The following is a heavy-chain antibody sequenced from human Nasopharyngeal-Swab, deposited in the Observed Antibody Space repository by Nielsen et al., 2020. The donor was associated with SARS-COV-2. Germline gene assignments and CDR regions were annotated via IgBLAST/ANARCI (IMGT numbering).Heavy chain of an antibody. J-gene: IGHJ4*02. CDR3: ARDKISWRIVGAAELIY. D-gene: IGHD1-26*01. CDR2: IYNGGST. V-gene: IGHV3-66*01. CDR1: GFTVSSNY. Sequence: GESLKISCAASGFTVSSNYMSWVRQAPGKGLQWVSVIYNGGSTYYADSVKGRFTISRDNSKNTLYLQMNSLRAEDTAFYYCARDKISWRIVGAAELIYWGQGTLVTVSS.